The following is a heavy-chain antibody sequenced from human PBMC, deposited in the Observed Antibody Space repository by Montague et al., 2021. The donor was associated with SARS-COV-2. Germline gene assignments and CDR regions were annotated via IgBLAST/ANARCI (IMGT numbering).Heavy chain of an antibody. CDR2: VYFTGST. CDR1: GGYINDYY. J-gene: IGHJ4*02. V-gene: IGHV4-59*08. Sequence: SETLSLTCSVSGGYINDYYWSWIRQSPGKRLEWIGYVYFTGSTDYNPSLKSRVTISVDTSKNQFSLQLASVTAADTAVYYCARHRGFGDLWVLDVWGQGTMVAVSS. CDR3: ARHRGFGDLWVLDV. D-gene: IGHD3-10*01.